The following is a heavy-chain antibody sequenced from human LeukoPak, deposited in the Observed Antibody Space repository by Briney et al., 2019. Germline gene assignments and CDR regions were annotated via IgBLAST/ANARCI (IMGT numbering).Heavy chain of an antibody. CDR1: DGSINGYY. D-gene: IGHD5-18*01. Sequence: SETLSLTCTVSDGSINGYYWSWIRQPPGKGLEWIGYIYYSGSTNYNPSLKSRVTISVDTSKNQFSLKLSSVTAADTAVYYCARGDTAMVYNWFDPWGQGTLVTVSS. CDR3: ARGDTAMVYNWFDP. CDR2: IYYSGST. V-gene: IGHV4-59*01. J-gene: IGHJ5*02.